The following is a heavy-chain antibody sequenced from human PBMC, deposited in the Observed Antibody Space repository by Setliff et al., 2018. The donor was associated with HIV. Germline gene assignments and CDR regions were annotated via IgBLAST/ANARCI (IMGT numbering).Heavy chain of an antibody. J-gene: IGHJ4*02. CDR3: TRDRYANGWLYFDY. CDR2: IHTLGGT. V-gene: IGHV4-4*07. CDR1: NNSIRSSY. D-gene: IGHD2-2*01. Sequence: SETLSLTCTVSNNSIRSSYWSWIRQPVGKGLEWIGRIHTLGGTKYNSSLESRVTMSLDTSRNQFSLKLNSVTAADSAVYFCTRDRYANGWLYFDYWGPGILVTVTS.